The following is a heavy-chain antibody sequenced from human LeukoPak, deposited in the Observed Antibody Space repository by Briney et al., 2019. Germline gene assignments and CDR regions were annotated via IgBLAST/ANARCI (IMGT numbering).Heavy chain of an antibody. CDR3: AKDTGRPLYYYYGMDV. Sequence: GRSLRLSCAASGFTFSSYGMHWVRQAPGKGLEWVAVISYDGSNKYYADSVKGRFTISRDNSKNTLYLQMNSLRAEDTAVYYCAKDTGRPLYYYYGMDVWGQGTTVTVSS. D-gene: IGHD3-10*01. J-gene: IGHJ6*02. CDR1: GFTFSSYG. V-gene: IGHV3-30*18. CDR2: ISYDGSNK.